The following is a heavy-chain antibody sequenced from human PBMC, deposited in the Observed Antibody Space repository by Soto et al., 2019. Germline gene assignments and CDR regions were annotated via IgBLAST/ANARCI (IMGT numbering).Heavy chain of an antibody. CDR2: LFPGDSDT. D-gene: IGHD1-26*01. CDR3: ARLPNLYSPYFDY. Sequence: GESLKISCQGSXYSFSNYWIGWVRQMPGKGLEWMGILFPGDSDTKYSPSFQGQVTISVDKSITTAYLLFTSLKASDTAIYFCARLPNLYSPYFDYWGQGTLVTVSS. CDR1: XYSFSNYW. J-gene: IGHJ4*02. V-gene: IGHV5-51*01.